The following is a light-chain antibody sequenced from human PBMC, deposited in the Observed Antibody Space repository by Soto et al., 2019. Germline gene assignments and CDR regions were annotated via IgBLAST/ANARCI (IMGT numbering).Light chain of an antibody. V-gene: IGKV1-39*01. CDR1: QSVSRS. Sequence: PLTQSPSSLSASVGDRVIITCRASQSVSRSLNWYQQKAGQAPKLLIYAASTLHSGVPSRFSGSGSGTEFTLAMTSLQPEDLATYYCHQNAITPRCTFGKGTTV. CDR3: HQNAITPRCT. CDR2: AAS. J-gene: IGKJ1*01.